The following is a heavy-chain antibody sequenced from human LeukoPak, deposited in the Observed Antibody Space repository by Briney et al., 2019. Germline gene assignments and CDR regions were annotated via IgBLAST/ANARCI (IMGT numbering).Heavy chain of an antibody. CDR1: GFSFTSYW. J-gene: IGHJ4*02. V-gene: IGHV3-23*01. D-gene: IGHD3-3*01. CDR3: AKVGYYDFWSGYYRFDY. CDR2: ISGSGGST. Sequence: GGSLRLSCSVSGFSFTSYWMHWVRQVPAKGLEWVSAISGSGGSTYYADSVKGRFTISRDNSKNTLYLQMNSLRAEDTAVYYCAKVGYYDFWSGYYRFDYWGQGTLVTVSS.